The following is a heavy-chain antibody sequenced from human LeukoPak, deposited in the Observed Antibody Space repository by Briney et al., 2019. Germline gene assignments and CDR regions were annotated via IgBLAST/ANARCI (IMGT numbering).Heavy chain of an antibody. CDR2: IWSDGSNK. J-gene: IGHJ4*02. V-gene: IGHV3-33*01. CDR3: AREGGFYRPLDY. CDR1: GFTFSSYG. D-gene: IGHD3-3*01. Sequence: GGSLRLSCAASGFTFSSYGMHWVRQAPGKGLEWVAVIWSDGSNKYYADSVKGRFTISRDNSKNTLYLQMNSLRAEDTAVYYCAREGGFYRPLDYSGQGTLVTVSS.